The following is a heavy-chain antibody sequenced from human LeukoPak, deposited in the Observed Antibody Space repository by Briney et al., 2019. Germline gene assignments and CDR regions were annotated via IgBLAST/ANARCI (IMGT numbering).Heavy chain of an antibody. J-gene: IGHJ4*02. Sequence: SGGSLRLSCAASGFTFSSYWMSWVRQAPGKGLEWVANVKQDGSEKYYVDSVKGRFTISRDNAKNSLYLQMNSLRAEDTAVYYCARDFFWTYYYGSGSYIDYWGQGTLVTVS. CDR2: VKQDGSEK. CDR1: GFTFSSYW. D-gene: IGHD3-10*01. CDR3: ARDFFWTYYYGSGSYIDY. V-gene: IGHV3-7*01.